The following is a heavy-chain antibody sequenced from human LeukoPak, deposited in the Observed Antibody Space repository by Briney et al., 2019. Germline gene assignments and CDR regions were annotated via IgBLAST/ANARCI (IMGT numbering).Heavy chain of an antibody. CDR1: GGTFSSYA. CDR3: ASAGYYYDSSGYYRDWYFDL. J-gene: IGHJ2*01. D-gene: IGHD3-22*01. Sequence: GASVKVSCKASGGTFSSYAISWVRQAPGQGLEWMGGIIPIFGTANYAQKFQGRVTITADESTSTAYMELSSLRSEDTAVYYCASAGYYYDSSGYYRDWYFDLWGRGTLVTVSS. CDR2: IIPIFGTA. V-gene: IGHV1-69*13.